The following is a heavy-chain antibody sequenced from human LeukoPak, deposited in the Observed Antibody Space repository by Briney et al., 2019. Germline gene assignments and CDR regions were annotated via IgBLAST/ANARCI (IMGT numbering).Heavy chain of an antibody. CDR1: GFTFSSYS. CDR3: AKSIVVVPAAGGNYLDY. J-gene: IGHJ4*02. CDR2: ISSSSSTI. V-gene: IGHV3-48*01. D-gene: IGHD2-2*01. Sequence: GGSLRLSCAASGFTFSSYSMNWVRQAPGKGLEWVSYISSSSSTIYYADSVKGRFTISRDNAKNSLYLQMNSLRAEDTAVYYCAKSIVVVPAAGGNYLDYWGQGTLVTVSS.